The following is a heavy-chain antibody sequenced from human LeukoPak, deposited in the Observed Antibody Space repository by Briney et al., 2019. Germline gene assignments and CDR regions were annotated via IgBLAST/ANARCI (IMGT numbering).Heavy chain of an antibody. CDR1: GFTFSNYW. CDR2: IKQDGSER. Sequence: GGPLRLSCAASGFTFSNYWMTWVRQAPEKGLEWVANIKQDGSERYYVDSVRGLFTISRDNAKNSVYLQVNSLRVEDTAMYYCVRDTGGSGSYPDYWGQGVLVTVSS. D-gene: IGHD1-26*01. CDR3: VRDTGGSGSYPDY. V-gene: IGHV3-7*01. J-gene: IGHJ4*02.